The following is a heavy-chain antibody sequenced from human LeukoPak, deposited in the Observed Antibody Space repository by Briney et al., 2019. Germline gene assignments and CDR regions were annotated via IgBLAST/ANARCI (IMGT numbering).Heavy chain of an antibody. CDR3: ARGGASSSWSLTNYFDY. J-gene: IGHJ4*02. CDR2: MNPKSGNT. Sequence: ASVKVSCKASGYTFTRYDINWVRQATGQGLEWMGWMNPKSGNTGHAQKFQGRVTITRDTSISTVYMELSSLRSEDTAVYYCARGGASSSWSLTNYFDYWGQGSLVTVSS. CDR1: GYTFTRYD. V-gene: IGHV1-8*03. D-gene: IGHD6-13*01.